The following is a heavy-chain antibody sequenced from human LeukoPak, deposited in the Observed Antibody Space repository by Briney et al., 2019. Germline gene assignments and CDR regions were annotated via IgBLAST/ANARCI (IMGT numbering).Heavy chain of an antibody. D-gene: IGHD3-22*01. Sequence: VGSVKVSCKASGGTFRSYAISWVRQAPGQGLEWMGWINPNSGGTNYAQKFQGGVTMTRDTSISTAYMELSRLRSDDTAVYYCARGGLSYYDSSGFDYWGQGPLVTVSS. V-gene: IGHV1-2*02. CDR2: INPNSGGT. CDR1: GGTFRSYA. J-gene: IGHJ4*02. CDR3: ARGGLSYYDSSGFDY.